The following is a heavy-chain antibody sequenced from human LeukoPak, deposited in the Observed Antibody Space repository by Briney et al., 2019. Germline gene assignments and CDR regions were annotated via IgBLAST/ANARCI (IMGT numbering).Heavy chain of an antibody. CDR1: GGSISTSNYY. CDR3: ARAGGYSYGHPFDY. D-gene: IGHD5-18*01. J-gene: IGHJ4*02. Sequence: PSETLSLTCIVSGGSISTSNYYWGWLRQPPGKGLEWIGSIYYSGSTYYNPSLKSRVTISVDTSKNQFSLKLSSVTAADTAVYYCARAGGYSYGHPFDYWGQGTLVTVSS. CDR2: IYYSGST. V-gene: IGHV4-39*07.